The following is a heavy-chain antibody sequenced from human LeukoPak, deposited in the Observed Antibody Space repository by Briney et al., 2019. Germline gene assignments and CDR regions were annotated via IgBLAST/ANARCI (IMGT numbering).Heavy chain of an antibody. V-gene: IGHV3-74*01. CDR3: ARDPHGGSGSDPHDAFDI. D-gene: IGHD1-26*01. CDR2: IKNDGRSP. J-gene: IGHJ3*02. CDR1: GFNFSSYR. Sequence: PGGSLRLSCAASGFNFSSYRMHWVRQAPGKGLARVSRIKNDGRSPSYADSVKGRFTISSDNAKNTVYLQIDSLGAEDTAVYYCARDPHGGSGSDPHDAFDIWGQGTMVTVSS.